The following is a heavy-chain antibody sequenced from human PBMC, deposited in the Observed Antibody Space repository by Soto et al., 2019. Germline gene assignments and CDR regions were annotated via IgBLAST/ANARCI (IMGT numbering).Heavy chain of an antibody. V-gene: IGHV1-69*13. CDR1: GGTFSSYA. CDR3: ARDILTGYYQPVTYYYYGMDV. Sequence: GASVKVSCKASGGTFSSYAISWVRQAPGQGLEWMGGIIPIFGTANYAQKFQGRVTITADESTSTAYMELSSLRSEDTAVYYCARDILTGYYQPVTYYYYGMDVWGQGTTVTVS. CDR2: IIPIFGTA. D-gene: IGHD3-9*01. J-gene: IGHJ6*02.